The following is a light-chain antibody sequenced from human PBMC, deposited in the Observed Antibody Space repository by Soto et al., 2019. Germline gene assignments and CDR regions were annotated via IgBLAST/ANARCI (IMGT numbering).Light chain of an antibody. CDR3: QQYDSSFT. V-gene: IGKV3-11*01. CDR2: DAS. J-gene: IGKJ4*01. Sequence: EIVLTQSPATLSLSPGERATLSCRASQSVSSYLAWYQQKPGQAPRLLIYDASNRATGIPARFSGSGSGTDFTLTISSLEPEDFAVYYCQQYDSSFTFGGGTKVEMK. CDR1: QSVSSY.